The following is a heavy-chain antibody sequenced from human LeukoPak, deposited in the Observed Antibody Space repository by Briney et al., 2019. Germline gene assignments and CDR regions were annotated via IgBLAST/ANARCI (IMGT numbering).Heavy chain of an antibody. J-gene: IGHJ4*02. CDR2: ISRGSTTI. D-gene: IGHD3-10*01. Sequence: GGSLRLSCGASGFSFSSYNMNWVRQAPGKGLGWVSSISRGSTTIYYADSVKGRFTISRDNAKNSLYLQMNSLRAEDTAVYYCARDGVEYGSGGFYFDYWGQGTLVTVSS. CDR3: ARDGVEYGSGGFYFDY. V-gene: IGHV3-48*01. CDR1: GFSFSSYN.